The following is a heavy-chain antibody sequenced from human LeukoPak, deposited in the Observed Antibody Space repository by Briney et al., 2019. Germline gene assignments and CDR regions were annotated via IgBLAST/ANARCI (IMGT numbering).Heavy chain of an antibody. CDR3: AKVTDSSGYYPSDY. CDR1: GFTFSSYA. V-gene: IGHV3-33*06. J-gene: IGHJ4*02. D-gene: IGHD3-22*01. Sequence: GRSLRLSCAASGFTFSSYAMHWVREAPGKGREWVAVIWYDGSNKYNAHPVKGRSTISRDHSKNTVYLQMNSLTAEATAVYDCAKVTDSSGYYPSDYWGQGTLVTVSS. CDR2: IWYDGSNK.